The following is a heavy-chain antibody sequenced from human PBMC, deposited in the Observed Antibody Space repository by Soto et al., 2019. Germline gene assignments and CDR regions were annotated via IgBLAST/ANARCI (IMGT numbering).Heavy chain of an antibody. V-gene: IGHV4-34*01. J-gene: IGHJ6*02. CDR2: INHSGST. D-gene: IGHD2-2*01. CDR1: GGSFSCYY. CDR3: ARWTPYQLLSHYYYGMDV. Sequence: PSETLSLTCAVYGGSFSCYYWSWIRQPPGKGLEWIGEINHSGSTNYNPSLKSRVTISVDTSKNQFSLKLSSVTAADTAVYYCARWTPYQLLSHYYYGMDVWGQGTTVTVSS.